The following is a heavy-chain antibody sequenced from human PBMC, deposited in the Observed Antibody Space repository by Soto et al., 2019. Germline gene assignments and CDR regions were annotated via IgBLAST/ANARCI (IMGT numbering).Heavy chain of an antibody. J-gene: IGHJ6*02. CDR2: IYPGDSDT. D-gene: IGHD3-16*02. Sequence: PGESLKISCKGSGYSFTSYWIGWVRQMPGKGLEWMGIIYPGDSDTRYSPSFQGQVTISADKSVSTAYLQWSSLKASDTAMYYCARGGPIVVYYYYYGMDVWGQGTTVTVSS. CDR3: ARGGPIVVYYYYYGMDV. CDR1: GYSFTSYW. V-gene: IGHV5-51*01.